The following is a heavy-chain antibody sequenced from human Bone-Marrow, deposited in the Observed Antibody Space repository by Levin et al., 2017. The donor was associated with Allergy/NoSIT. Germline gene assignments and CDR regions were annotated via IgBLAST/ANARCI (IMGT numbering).Heavy chain of an antibody. D-gene: IGHD3-10*01. V-gene: IGHV1-24*01. Sequence: PWASVKVSCKVSGYTLTELSMHWVRQAPGKGLEWMGGFDPEDGETIYAQKFQGRVTMTEDTSTDTAYMELSSLRSEDTAVYYCATEERITMVRGVLGWGQGTMVTVSS. CDR2: FDPEDGET. CDR1: GYTLTELS. CDR3: ATEERITMVRGVLG. J-gene: IGHJ3*01.